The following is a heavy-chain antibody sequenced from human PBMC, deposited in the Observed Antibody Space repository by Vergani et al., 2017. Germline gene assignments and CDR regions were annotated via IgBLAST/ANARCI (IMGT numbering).Heavy chain of an antibody. J-gene: IGHJ3*02. D-gene: IGHD1-14*01. CDR2: ISWNSGSI. CDR1: GFTFDDYA. Sequence: EVQLLESGGGLVQPGGSLRLSCAASGFTFDDYAMHWVRQAPGKGLEWVSGISWNSGSIGYADSVKGRFTISRDNAKNSLYLQMNSLRAEDTALYYCAKQHNTGARAFDIWGQGTMVTVSS. CDR3: AKQHNTGARAFDI. V-gene: IGHV3-9*01.